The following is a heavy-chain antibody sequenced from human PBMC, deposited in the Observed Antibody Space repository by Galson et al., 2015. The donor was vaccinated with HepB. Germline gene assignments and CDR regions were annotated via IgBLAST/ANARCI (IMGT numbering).Heavy chain of an antibody. Sequence: SLRLSCAASGFTVSSNYMSWVRQAPGKGLEWVSVIYSGGSTYYADSVKGRFTISRDNSKNTLYLQMNSLRAEDTAVCYCTRDPDYYGSGSYSGSDWGQGTLVTVSS. CDR1: GFTVSSNY. J-gene: IGHJ4*02. D-gene: IGHD3-10*01. V-gene: IGHV3-66*01. CDR2: IYSGGST. CDR3: TRDPDYYGSGSYSGSD.